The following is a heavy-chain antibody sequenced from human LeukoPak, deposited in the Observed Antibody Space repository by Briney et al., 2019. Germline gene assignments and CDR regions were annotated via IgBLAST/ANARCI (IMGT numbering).Heavy chain of an antibody. Sequence: GGSLRLSCAASGFTFSNYWMSWVRQAPGKGLEWVANIKQDGSDKYYVDSVKGRFTISRDNAKNSLYLQMNSLRAEDTAVYYCARRHASSSRGYWGQGTLVTVSS. D-gene: IGHD6-6*01. CDR1: GFTFSNYW. V-gene: IGHV3-7*01. CDR2: IKQDGSDK. CDR3: ARRHASSSRGY. J-gene: IGHJ4*02.